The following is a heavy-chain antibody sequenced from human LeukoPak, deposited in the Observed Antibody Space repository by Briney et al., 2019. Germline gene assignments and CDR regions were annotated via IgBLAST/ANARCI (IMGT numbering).Heavy chain of an antibody. J-gene: IGHJ4*02. V-gene: IGHV2-70*17. CDR1: GFSLSTSGMC. CDR3: ARTHSSTYHFDF. CDR2: IDWDDDK. Sequence: SGPTLLNPTQTLTLTCSFSGFSLSTSGMCVSWIRQPPGKALEWLARIDWDDDKFYSTSLKTRLTISKDTSKNQVVLTMTSMDPVDTATYYCARTHSSTYHFDFWGQGTLVTVSS. D-gene: IGHD2/OR15-2a*01.